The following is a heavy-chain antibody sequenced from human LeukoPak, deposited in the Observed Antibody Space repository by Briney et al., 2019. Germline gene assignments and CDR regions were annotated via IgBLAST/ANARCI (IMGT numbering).Heavy chain of an antibody. V-gene: IGHV3-48*01. D-gene: IGHD6-19*01. CDR1: GFNFNNYN. Sequence: GGSLRLSCAASGFNFNNYNMNWVRQAPGKGLEWVSYITLSSSTTYYADSVKGRFTISRDNAKKSLYLQMNSLRAEDTAVYYCARDLYAAAVAPGYWGQGTLVTVSS. CDR2: ITLSSSTT. J-gene: IGHJ4*02. CDR3: ARDLYAAAVAPGY.